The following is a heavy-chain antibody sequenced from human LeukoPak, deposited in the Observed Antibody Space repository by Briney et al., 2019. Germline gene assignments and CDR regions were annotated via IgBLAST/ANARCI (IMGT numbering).Heavy chain of an antibody. J-gene: IGHJ4*02. CDR1: AFTFSSYA. V-gene: IGHV3-23*01. D-gene: IGHD3-10*01. CDR3: ARAVRGVISY. Sequence: GGSLRLPCAASAFTFSSYAMGWVRQAPAKGLEWVSGISGSGGRTYYADSVKGRFTISRDNSKNTLFFQMNSLRAEDTAVYYCARAVRGVISYWGQGTLVTVSS. CDR2: ISGSGGRT.